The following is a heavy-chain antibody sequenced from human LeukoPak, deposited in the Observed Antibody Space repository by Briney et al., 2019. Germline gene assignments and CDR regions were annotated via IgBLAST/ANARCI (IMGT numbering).Heavy chain of an antibody. CDR3: GGGGGNGDGQRFDP. CDR1: GGSISSSSYY. D-gene: IGHD3-10*01. V-gene: IGHV4-39*07. CDR2: IYYSGST. Sequence: PSETLSLTCTASGGSISSSSYYWGWIRQPPGKGLEWIGSIYYSGSTYYNPSLKSRVTISVDTSKNQFSLKLSSVTAADTAVYYGGGGGGNGDGQRFDPWAREPWSPSPQ. J-gene: IGHJ5*02.